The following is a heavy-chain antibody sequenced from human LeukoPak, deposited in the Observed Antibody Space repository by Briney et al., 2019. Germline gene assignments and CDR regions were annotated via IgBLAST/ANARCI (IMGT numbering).Heavy chain of an antibody. Sequence: GGSLRLSCAASGFTFSSYWMHWVRQAPGQGLVWVSRINSDGSSTSYADSVKGRFTISRDNAKNTLYLQMNSLRAEDTAVYYCAKGYCSGGSCPSAPFYFDYWGQGTLVTVSS. D-gene: IGHD2-15*01. V-gene: IGHV3-74*01. CDR1: GFTFSSYW. J-gene: IGHJ4*02. CDR2: INSDGSST. CDR3: AKGYCSGGSCPSAPFYFDY.